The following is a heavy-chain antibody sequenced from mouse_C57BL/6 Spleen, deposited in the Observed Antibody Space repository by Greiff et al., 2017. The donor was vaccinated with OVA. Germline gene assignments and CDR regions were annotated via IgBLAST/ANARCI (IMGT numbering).Heavy chain of an antibody. CDR3: ARHEGDDYDGHYAMDY. J-gene: IGHJ4*01. CDR1: GYTFTEYT. CDR2: FYPGSGSI. D-gene: IGHD2-4*01. Sequence: QVQLKESGAELVKPGASVKLSCKASGYTFTEYTIHWVKQRSGQGLEWIGWFYPGSGSIKYNEKFKDKATLTADKSSSTVYMELSRLTSEDSAVYFCARHEGDDYDGHYAMDYWGQGTSVTVSS. V-gene: IGHV1-62-2*01.